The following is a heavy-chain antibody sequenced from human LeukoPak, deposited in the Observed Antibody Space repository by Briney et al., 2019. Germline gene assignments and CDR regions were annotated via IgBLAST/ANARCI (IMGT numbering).Heavy chain of an antibody. Sequence: PGGSLRLSCAASGFTFSSYAMHWVRQAPGKGLEWVAVISYDGSNKYYADSVKGRFTISRDNSKNTLYLQMNSLRAEDTAVYYCAKVRGLRFLEWLGTLDYWGQGTLVTVSS. V-gene: IGHV3-30-3*01. J-gene: IGHJ4*02. CDR2: ISYDGSNK. CDR1: GFTFSSYA. CDR3: AKVRGLRFLEWLGTLDY. D-gene: IGHD3-3*01.